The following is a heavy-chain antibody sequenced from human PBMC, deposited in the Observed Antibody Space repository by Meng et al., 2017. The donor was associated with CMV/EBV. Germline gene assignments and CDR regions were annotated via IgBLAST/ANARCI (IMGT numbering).Heavy chain of an antibody. V-gene: IGHV4-34*01. D-gene: IGHD2-2*01. CDR3: ARGFPSWRKPAYYFDY. CDR2: INHSGST. J-gene: IGHJ4*02. CDR1: VGSFRGYY. Sequence: HVQLPPSGAGLFDPSATLSPTCAGYVGSFRGYYWTWIRQPPGKGRECIGEINHSGSTTYNPSLKSRVTISVDTSKNQFSLKLSSVTAADTAVYYCARGFPSWRKPAYYFDYWGQGTLVTVSS.